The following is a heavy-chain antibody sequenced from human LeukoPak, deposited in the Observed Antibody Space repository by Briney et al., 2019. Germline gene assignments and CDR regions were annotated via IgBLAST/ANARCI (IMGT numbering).Heavy chain of an antibody. J-gene: IGHJ5*02. CDR3: AHSSSWYNWFDP. CDR2: INHSGST. Sequence: PSETLSLTCAVYGGSFSGYYWSWIRQPPGKGLEWIGEINHSGSTNYNPSLKSRVTISVDTSKNQFSLELSSVTAADTAVYYCAHSSSWYNWFDPWGQGTLVTVSS. D-gene: IGHD6-13*01. CDR1: GGSFSGYY. V-gene: IGHV4-34*01.